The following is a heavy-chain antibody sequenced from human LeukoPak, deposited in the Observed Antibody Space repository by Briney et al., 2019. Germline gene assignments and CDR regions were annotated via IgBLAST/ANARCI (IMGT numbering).Heavy chain of an antibody. V-gene: IGHV4-34*01. CDR3: ARVTYDSSGYCFDY. CDR2: INHSGST. D-gene: IGHD3-22*01. J-gene: IGHJ4*02. Sequence: SETLPLTCAVYGGSFSGYYWSWIRQPPGKGLEWIGEINHSGSTNYNPSLKSRVTISVDTSKNQFSLKLSSVTAADTAVYYCARVTYDSSGYCFDYWGQGTLVTVSS. CDR1: GGSFSGYY.